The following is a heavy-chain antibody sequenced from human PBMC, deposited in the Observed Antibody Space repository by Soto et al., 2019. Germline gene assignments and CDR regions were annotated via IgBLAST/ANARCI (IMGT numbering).Heavy chain of an antibody. Sequence: GGSLRLSXXASXXXXXXXXXXXXXQAPGXGXEWVXXXXYDGSXXXXEDSVKGRFTISRDNSKNTLYLQMNSLRAEDTAVYYCAVTVGNIVVVVAATWGVRELRDAFDIWGQGTMVTVSS. CDR2: XXYDGSXX. D-gene: IGHD2-15*01. V-gene: IGHV3-30*02. CDR3: AVTVGNIVVVVAATWGVRELRDAFDI. CDR1: XXXXXXXX. J-gene: IGHJ3*02.